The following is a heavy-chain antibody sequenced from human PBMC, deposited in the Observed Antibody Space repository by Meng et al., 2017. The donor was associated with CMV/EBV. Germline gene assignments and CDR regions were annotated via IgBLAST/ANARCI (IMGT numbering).Heavy chain of an antibody. CDR2: IYSGGST. Sequence: GESLKISCAASGFTVSSNYMSWVRQAPGKGLEWVSVIYSGGSTYYADSVKGRFTIYRDNSKNTLYLQMNSLRAEDTAVYYCERENYDFWSGYSSHNWFDPWGQGTLVTVSS. CDR3: ERENYDFWSGYSSHNWFDP. V-gene: IGHV3-53*01. D-gene: IGHD3-3*01. J-gene: IGHJ5*02. CDR1: GFTVSSNY.